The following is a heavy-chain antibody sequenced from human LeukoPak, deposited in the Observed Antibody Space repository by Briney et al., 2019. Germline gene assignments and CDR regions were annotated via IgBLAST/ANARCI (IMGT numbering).Heavy chain of an antibody. J-gene: IGHJ4*02. Sequence: GGSLRLSCTASGFTFSGYSMNWIRQAPGKGLEWVSSFGTRSTSVYHAGSVKGRFAISRDNAKNSLYLQMNSLRAEDTAVYYCARTRGGFDYWGQGTLVTVSS. D-gene: IGHD3-10*01. CDR3: ARTRGGFDY. V-gene: IGHV3-21*01. CDR1: GFTFSGYS. CDR2: FGTRSTSV.